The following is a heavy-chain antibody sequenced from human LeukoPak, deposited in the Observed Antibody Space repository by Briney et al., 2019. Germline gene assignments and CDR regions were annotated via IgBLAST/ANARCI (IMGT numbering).Heavy chain of an antibody. Sequence: GGSLRLSCAALGFTFSSDGMHWVRQAPGKGLGWVAFIRYDGSNKYYADSVKGRFTISRDNSKNTLYLQMNSLRAEDTAVYYCAKALTIFGVVPFDYWGQGTLVTVSS. CDR1: GFTFSSDG. J-gene: IGHJ4*02. CDR2: IRYDGSNK. V-gene: IGHV3-30*02. D-gene: IGHD3-3*01. CDR3: AKALTIFGVVPFDY.